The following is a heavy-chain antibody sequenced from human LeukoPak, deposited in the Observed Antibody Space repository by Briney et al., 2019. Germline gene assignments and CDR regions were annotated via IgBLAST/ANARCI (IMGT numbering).Heavy chain of an antibody. Sequence: GASVKVSCKASGYTFTSYGIGWVRQAPGQGLEWMGWINPDSGGTNYAQKFQGRVTMTRDTSISTAYMELSRLRSDDTALYYCARGFDWLEYYFDYWGQGTLVTVSS. J-gene: IGHJ4*02. V-gene: IGHV1-2*02. CDR1: GYTFTSYG. D-gene: IGHD3-9*01. CDR2: INPDSGGT. CDR3: ARGFDWLEYYFDY.